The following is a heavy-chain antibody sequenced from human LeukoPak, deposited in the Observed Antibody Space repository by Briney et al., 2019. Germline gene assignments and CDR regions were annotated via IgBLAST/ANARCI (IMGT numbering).Heavy chain of an antibody. V-gene: IGHV5-51*01. CDR2: IYPGDSDT. J-gene: IGHJ5*02. CDR3: ARRRPANSMVRGVTPPYWFDP. D-gene: IGHD3-10*01. CDR1: GYSFTSYW. Sequence: GESLKISCKGSGYSFTSYWIGWVRQMPGKGLEWMGIIYPGDSDTRYSPSFQGQVTISADKSIGTAYLQWSSLKASDTAMYYCARRRPANSMVRGVTPPYWFDPWGQGTLVTVSS.